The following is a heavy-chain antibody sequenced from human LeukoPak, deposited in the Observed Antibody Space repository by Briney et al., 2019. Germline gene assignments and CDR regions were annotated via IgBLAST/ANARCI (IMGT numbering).Heavy chain of an antibody. Sequence: PGGSLRLSCAVSGFSFSSYAMGRVRQAPGKGLGRVSIISDHNTWYADSVKGRFTISRENSKNTLYLQMNSLRGEDTAVYYCAKGRDSYGYGDFDYWGQGTLVTVSS. CDR3: AKGRDSYGYGDFDY. D-gene: IGHD5-18*01. CDR1: GFSFSSYA. CDR2: ISDHNT. J-gene: IGHJ4*02. V-gene: IGHV3-23*01.